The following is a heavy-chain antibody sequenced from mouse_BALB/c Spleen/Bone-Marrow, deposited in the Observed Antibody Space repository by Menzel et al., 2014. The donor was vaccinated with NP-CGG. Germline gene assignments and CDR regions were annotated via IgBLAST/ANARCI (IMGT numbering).Heavy chain of an antibody. CDR1: GYTFTSYY. V-gene: IGHV1S81*02. J-gene: IGHJ3*01. CDR2: INPSNGGT. Sequence: VQLQQSGAELVKPGASVKLSCEASGYTFTSYYMYWVKQRPGQGLEWIGGINPSNGGTNFNEKFKSKATLTVDKSSSTAYMQLSSLTSEDSAVYYCTRSEPFAYWGQGTLVTVSA. CDR3: TRSEPFAY.